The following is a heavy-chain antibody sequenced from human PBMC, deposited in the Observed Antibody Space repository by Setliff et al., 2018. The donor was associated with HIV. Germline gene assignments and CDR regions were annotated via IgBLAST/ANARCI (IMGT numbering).Heavy chain of an antibody. D-gene: IGHD2-21*02. V-gene: IGHV4-39*01. CDR3: ASRGIVVVTMSMPDELFVH. CDR1: GGSINSDNYY. J-gene: IGHJ1*01. Sequence: SETLSLTCSVSGGSINSDNYYWGWIRQAPGKGLEWIGSIDYSGTTYYNPSLRGRVTISVDRSRNQFSLTLNSVTAADTATYYCASRGIVVVTMSMPDELFVHWGHGTLVTVSS. CDR2: IDYSGTT.